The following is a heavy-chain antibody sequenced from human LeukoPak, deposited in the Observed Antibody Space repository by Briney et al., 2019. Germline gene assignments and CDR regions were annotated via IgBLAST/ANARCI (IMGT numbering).Heavy chain of an antibody. J-gene: IGHJ4*02. CDR3: ARAGYTAAHDY. D-gene: IGHD5-18*01. CDR1: GGSFSGYY. CDR2: INHSGST. V-gene: IGHV4-34*01. Sequence: SETLSLTCAVYGGSFSGYYWSWIRQPPGKGLEWIGEINHSGSTNYNPSLKSRVTISVDTSKNQFSLKLSSVTAADTAVYYCARAGYTAAHDYWGQGTLVTASS.